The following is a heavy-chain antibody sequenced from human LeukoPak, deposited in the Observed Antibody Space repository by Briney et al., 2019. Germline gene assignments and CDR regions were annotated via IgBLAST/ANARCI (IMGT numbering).Heavy chain of an antibody. CDR3: AKGSGSSWDTEDYYYYYMDV. V-gene: IGHV3-23*01. CDR2: ISGSGGST. CDR1: GFTFSSYA. J-gene: IGHJ6*03. D-gene: IGHD6-13*01. Sequence: GGSLRLSCAASGFTFSSYAMSWVRQAPGKGLEWVSAISGSGGSTYYADSVKGRFTISRDNSKNTLYLQMNSLRAEDTAVYYCAKGSGSSWDTEDYYYYYMDVWGKGTTVTVSS.